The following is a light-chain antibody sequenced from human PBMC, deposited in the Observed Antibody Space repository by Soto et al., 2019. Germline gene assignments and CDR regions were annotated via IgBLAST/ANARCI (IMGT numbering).Light chain of an antibody. CDR3: SSYTGRDTLV. J-gene: IGLJ3*02. V-gene: IGLV2-14*03. CDR2: DVN. Sequence: QSAPTQPASVSGSPGQSSTISCTGASSDVGYSNNVSWYQHHPGKVPKLIIYDVNNRPSGVADRFSGSKSGNTASLTNSGLQAEDDGDYYCSSYTGRDTLVFGGGTKLTVL. CDR1: SSDVGYSNN.